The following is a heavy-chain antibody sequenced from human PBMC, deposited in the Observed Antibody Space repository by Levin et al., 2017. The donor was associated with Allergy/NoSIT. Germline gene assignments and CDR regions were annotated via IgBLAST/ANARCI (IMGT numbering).Heavy chain of an antibody. CDR3: ARAPTYSTSWYYFDN. J-gene: IGHJ4*02. D-gene: IGHD6-13*01. Sequence: ASVKVSCKASGYTFTSYEINWVRQATGQGLEWMGWMNPNTGNTRFAQKFQGRVTMTSDTSISTAYMDLSSLRSEDTAVYYCARAPTYSTSWYYFDNWGQGTLVNVSS. CDR1: GYTFTSYE. CDR2: MNPNTGNT. V-gene: IGHV1-8*01.